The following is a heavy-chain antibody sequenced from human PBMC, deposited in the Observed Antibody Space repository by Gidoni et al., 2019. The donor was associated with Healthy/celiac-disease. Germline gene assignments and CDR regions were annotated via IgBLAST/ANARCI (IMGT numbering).Heavy chain of an antibody. J-gene: IGHJ4*02. CDR1: GGSISSSSYY. V-gene: IGHV4-39*07. D-gene: IGHD2-15*01. CDR2: IYYSGST. Sequence: QLQLQESGPGLVKPSETLSLTCTVSGGSISSSSYYWGWIRQPPGKGLEWIGSIYYSGSTYYNPSLKSRVTISVDTSKNQFSLKLSSVTAADTAVYYCASWGDGYCSGGSCYSGFDYWGQGTLVTVSS. CDR3: ASWGDGYCSGGSCYSGFDY.